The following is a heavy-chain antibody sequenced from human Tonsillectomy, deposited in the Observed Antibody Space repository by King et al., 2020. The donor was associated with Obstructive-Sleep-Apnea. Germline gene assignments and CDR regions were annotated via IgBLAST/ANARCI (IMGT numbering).Heavy chain of an antibody. CDR1: GFTFSSYW. D-gene: IGHD6-19*01. Sequence: QLVESGGGLVQPGGSLRLSCAASGFTFSSYWMSWVRQAPGKGLEWVANIKQDGSEKYYVDSVKGRFTISRDNAKNSLDLQMNSLRAEATAVYYCARGPYSSALGYWGQGTLVTVSS. V-gene: IGHV3-7*01. CDR2: IKQDGSEK. J-gene: IGHJ4*02. CDR3: ARGPYSSALGY.